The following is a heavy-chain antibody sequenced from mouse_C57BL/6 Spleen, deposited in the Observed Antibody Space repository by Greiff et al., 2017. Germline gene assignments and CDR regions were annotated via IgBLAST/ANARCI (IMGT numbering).Heavy chain of an antibody. CDR2: INPSTGGT. D-gene: IGHD1-1*01. J-gene: IGHJ4*01. Sequence: EVKLVESGPELVKPGASVKISCKASGYSFTGYYMNWVKQSPEKSLEWIGEINPSTGGTTYNQKFKAKATLTVDKSSSTAYMPLKSLTSEDSAVYYCARSAILYYYGSSYDAMDYWGQGTSVTVSS. CDR3: ARSAILYYYGSSYDAMDY. CDR1: GYSFTGYY. V-gene: IGHV1-42*01.